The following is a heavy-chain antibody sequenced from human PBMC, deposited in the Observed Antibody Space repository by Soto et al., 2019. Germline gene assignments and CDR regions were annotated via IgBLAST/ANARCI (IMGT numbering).Heavy chain of an antibody. J-gene: IGHJ3*02. V-gene: IGHV3-66*01. D-gene: IGHD2-15*01. CDR2: ISNRGDT. CDR3: AREPRYCRGGSCSITGDAYDI. Sequence: GGSLRLSCTASGFIVSDTYVNWVRQAPGKGLEWVSVISNRGDTHYADSVRGRFSLSRDISDNTLHLQMNSLRVEDTAVYYCAREPRYCRGGSCSITGDAYDIWGQGTMVTVSS. CDR1: GFIVSDTY.